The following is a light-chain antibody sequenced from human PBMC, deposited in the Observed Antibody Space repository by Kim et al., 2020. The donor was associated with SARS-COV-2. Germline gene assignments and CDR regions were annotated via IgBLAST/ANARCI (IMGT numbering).Light chain of an antibody. J-gene: IGKJ4*01. Sequence: SLSPGERATRSCRASQTVGSYLAWYQQKPGQAPSLLIYDASHRATGIPARFSGSGSGTDFTLTISSLEPEDFALYYCQQCGSWPLTFGGGTKLEI. CDR2: DAS. V-gene: IGKV3-11*01. CDR1: QTVGSY. CDR3: QQCGSWPLT.